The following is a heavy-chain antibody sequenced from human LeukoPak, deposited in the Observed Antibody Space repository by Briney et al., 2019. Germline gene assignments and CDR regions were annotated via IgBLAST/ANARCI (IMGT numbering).Heavy chain of an antibody. V-gene: IGHV3-74*01. CDR2: INNDGRTT. Sequence: GGSLRLSCAASGFTFSSYWMHWVRQAPGKGLMWVSRINNDGRTTTYADSVKGRFTISRDNVKNTVYLHMNTLRAEDTAVYYCARDDVVSRTGLGDSWGQGTLVTVSA. CDR1: GFTFSSYW. J-gene: IGHJ4*02. CDR3: ARDDVVSRTGLGDS. D-gene: IGHD5/OR15-5a*01.